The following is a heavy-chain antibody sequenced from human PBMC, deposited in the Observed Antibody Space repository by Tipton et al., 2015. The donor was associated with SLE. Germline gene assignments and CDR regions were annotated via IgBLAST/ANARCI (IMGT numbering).Heavy chain of an antibody. D-gene: IGHD1-20*01. CDR3: ASNNWSYGYFRH. Sequence: SLRLSCAASGFAFMSYAMTWVRQAPGKGLEWVSVIHSGGRTYYADSVKGRFTISRDNSKNTLFLEMNGLRAEDTAVYYCASNNWSYGYFRHWGQGTLVTVSS. J-gene: IGHJ1*01. CDR2: IHSGGRT. CDR1: GFAFMSYA. V-gene: IGHV3-23*03.